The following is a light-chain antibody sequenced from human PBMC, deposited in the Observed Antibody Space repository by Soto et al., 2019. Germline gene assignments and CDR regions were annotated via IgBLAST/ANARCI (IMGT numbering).Light chain of an antibody. V-gene: IGKV1-5*02. CDR3: QQYISYSPT. CDR1: QSISNW. Sequence: SPMTQPISTLTVSLLDGVTIMCRASQSISNWLAWYQQKPGTAPKLLIYHASTLESGVPSRFSGSGSGTEFTLTISSLQPDDFATYYCQQYISYSPTFGGGTKVDI. CDR2: HAS. J-gene: IGKJ4*01.